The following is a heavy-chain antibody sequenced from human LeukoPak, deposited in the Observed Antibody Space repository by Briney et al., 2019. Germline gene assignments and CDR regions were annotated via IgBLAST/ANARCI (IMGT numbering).Heavy chain of an antibody. CDR3: ARDLIEFWSGYYFDY. D-gene: IGHD3-3*01. CDR2: ISAYNGNT. Sequence: ASVKVSCKASGYTFTSYGISWVRQATGQGLEWMGWISAYNGNTNYAQKLQGRVTMTTDTSTSTAYMELRSLRSDDTAVYYCARDLIEFWSGYYFDYWGQGTLVAVSS. V-gene: IGHV1-18*01. CDR1: GYTFTSYG. J-gene: IGHJ4*02.